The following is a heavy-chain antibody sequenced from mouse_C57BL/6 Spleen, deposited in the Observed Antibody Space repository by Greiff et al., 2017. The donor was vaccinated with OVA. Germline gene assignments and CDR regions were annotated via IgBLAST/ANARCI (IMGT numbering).Heavy chain of an antibody. CDR3: ATSPYDYGRWYFDD. Sequence: DVKLVESGPGLAKPSQTLSLTCSASGYSITSYYWNWIRKSPGNKLEYIGYISYNGSASYNPSLKRRNSITRDTSENQYYLQLNSVTTEDTATYYCATSPYDYGRWYFDDWGTGTTVTVSS. D-gene: IGHD2-4*01. CDR2: ISYNGSA. CDR1: GYSITSYY. J-gene: IGHJ1*03. V-gene: IGHV3-8*01.